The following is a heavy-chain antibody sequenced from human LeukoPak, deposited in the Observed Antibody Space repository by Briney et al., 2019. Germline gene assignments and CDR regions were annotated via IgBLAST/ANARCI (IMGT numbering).Heavy chain of an antibody. CDR2: IWSDGNNK. Sequence: PGGSLRLSCAASGFTFSSHGMHWVRQAPGKGLEWVALIWSDGNNKYYADSVKGRFTISRDNSKNTLYLQMSSLRAEDAAVYYCARSHTTGYCSSTSCPHLDYWGQGTLVTVSS. D-gene: IGHD2-2*01. J-gene: IGHJ4*02. V-gene: IGHV3-33*01. CDR1: GFTFSSHG. CDR3: ARSHTTGYCSSTSCPHLDY.